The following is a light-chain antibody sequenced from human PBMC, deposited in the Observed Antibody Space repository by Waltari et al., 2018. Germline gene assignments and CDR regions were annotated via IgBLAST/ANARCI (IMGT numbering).Light chain of an antibody. J-gene: IGKJ1*01. CDR2: DAS. CDR1: QSIISY. V-gene: IGKV3-20*01. Sequence: EIMLTQSPGTLSLSPGERATLSFRASQSIISYSTWYQHKPGQAPRLLIYDASSRATGIPDRFSGSGSGTDFSLTISRLEPEDFAVYYCQKYGSLPATFGQGTKVEIK. CDR3: QKYGSLPAT.